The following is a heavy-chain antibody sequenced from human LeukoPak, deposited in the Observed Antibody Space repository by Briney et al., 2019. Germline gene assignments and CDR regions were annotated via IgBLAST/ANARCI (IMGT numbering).Heavy chain of an antibody. Sequence: GGSLRLSCAASGFTFSSYGMHWVRQAPGKGLEWVAFIRYDGSNKYYADSVKGRFTISRDNSKNTLYLQMNNLRAEDTAVYYCAKDPAIVGARGVDYWGQGTLVTVSS. CDR2: IRYDGSNK. V-gene: IGHV3-30*02. J-gene: IGHJ4*02. CDR1: GFTFSSYG. CDR3: AKDPAIVGARGVDY. D-gene: IGHD1-26*01.